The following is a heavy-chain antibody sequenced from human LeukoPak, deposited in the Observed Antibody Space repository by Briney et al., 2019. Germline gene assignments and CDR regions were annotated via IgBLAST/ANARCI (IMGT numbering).Heavy chain of an antibody. V-gene: IGHV4-61*05. J-gene: IGHJ4*02. Sequence: SETLSLTCTVSGGSISSNTYYWSWIRQPPGKGLEWIGYIYYSGSTNYNPSLKSRVTISVDTSKNQFSLKLSSVTAADTAVYYCARTHSGSYYELSYWGQGTLVTVSS. D-gene: IGHD1-26*01. CDR3: ARTHSGSYYELSY. CDR1: GGSISSNTYY. CDR2: IYYSGST.